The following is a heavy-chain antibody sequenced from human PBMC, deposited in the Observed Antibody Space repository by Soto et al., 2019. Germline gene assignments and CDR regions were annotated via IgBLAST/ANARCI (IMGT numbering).Heavy chain of an antibody. CDR1: GFTFSTYW. CDR2: IKQDGSEK. Sequence: EVQLVESGGGLVQPGGSLRLSCAASGFTFSTYWMSWVRQAPGTGLEWVANIKQDGSEKYYGDSVKGRFTISRDNAKNSLYLQMTSLRAEDTAVYYCASGSCGCTGCYGRWFDPWGQGTLVTVSS. J-gene: IGHJ5*02. V-gene: IGHV3-7*01. D-gene: IGHD2-2*03. CDR3: ASGSCGCTGCYGRWFDP.